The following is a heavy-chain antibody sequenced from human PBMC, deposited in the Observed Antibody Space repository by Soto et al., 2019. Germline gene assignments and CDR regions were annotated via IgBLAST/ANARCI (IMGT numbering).Heavy chain of an antibody. V-gene: IGHV3-21*01. CDR1: GFTFSSYS. CDR3: ARDSLTYDAFDI. J-gene: IGHJ3*02. Sequence: LRLSCAASGFTFSSYSMNWVRQAPGKGLEWVSSISSSSSYIYYADSVKGRFTISRDNAKNSLYLQMNSLRAEDTAVYYCARDSLTYDAFDIWGQGTMVTVSS. CDR2: ISSSSSYI.